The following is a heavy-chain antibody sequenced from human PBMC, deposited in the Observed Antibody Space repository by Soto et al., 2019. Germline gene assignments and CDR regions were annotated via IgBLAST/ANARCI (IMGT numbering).Heavy chain of an antibody. CDR2: INPNSGGT. CDR3: ARDLGRYCSSTSCYWGYYYYGMDV. J-gene: IGHJ6*02. D-gene: IGHD2-2*01. CDR1: GYTFTGYY. Sequence: GASVKVSCKASGYTFTGYYMHWVRQAPGQGLEWMGWINPNSGGTNYAQKFQGWVTMTRDTSISTAYMELSRLRSDDTAVYYCARDLGRYCSSTSCYWGYYYYGMDVWGQGTAVTVSS. V-gene: IGHV1-2*04.